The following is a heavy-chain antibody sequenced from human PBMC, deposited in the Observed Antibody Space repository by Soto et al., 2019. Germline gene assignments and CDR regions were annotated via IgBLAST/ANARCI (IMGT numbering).Heavy chain of an antibody. D-gene: IGHD6-13*01. J-gene: IGHJ4*02. Sequence: QVQLVESGGGVVQPGRSLRLSCAASGFIFSTYTMLWVRQAPGKGLEWLTVMSYDGSQKYYADSVKGRLTISRDNSKNTLYLQMTSLRAEDTAVYHCAIAKSSSWHNFDYWGQGTLVTVSS. V-gene: IGHV3-30-3*01. CDR2: MSYDGSQK. CDR1: GFIFSTYT. CDR3: AIAKSSSWHNFDY.